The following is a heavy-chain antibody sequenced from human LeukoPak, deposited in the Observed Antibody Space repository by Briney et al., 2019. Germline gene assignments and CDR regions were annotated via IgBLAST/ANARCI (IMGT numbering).Heavy chain of an antibody. J-gene: IGHJ5*02. V-gene: IGHV4-59*01. CDR2: ISYSGST. D-gene: IGHD1-1*01. CDR1: GGSISSYY. CDR3: AREGTAGTNLNWFDP. Sequence: SETLSLTCTVSGGSISSYYWSWIRQPPGEGLEWIGYISYSGSTNFNPSLKSRVTISVDTSKNQFSLKLSSVTAANTAVYYCAREGTAGTNLNWFDPWGQGTLVTVSS.